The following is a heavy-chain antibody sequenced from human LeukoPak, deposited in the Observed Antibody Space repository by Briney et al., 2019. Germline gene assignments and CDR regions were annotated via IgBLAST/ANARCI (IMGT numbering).Heavy chain of an antibody. J-gene: IGHJ4*02. D-gene: IGHD3-16*01. CDR1: GFTFSSYS. V-gene: IGHV3-21*01. CDR2: ISSSSSYI. CDR3: ARDPPSRGTRYFDY. Sequence: GGSLRLSCAASGFTFSSYSMSWVRQAPGKGLEWVSSISSSSSYIYYGDSLKGRFTISRDNAKNSLYLQMNSLRAEDTAVYYCARDPPSRGTRYFDYWGQGILVTVSS.